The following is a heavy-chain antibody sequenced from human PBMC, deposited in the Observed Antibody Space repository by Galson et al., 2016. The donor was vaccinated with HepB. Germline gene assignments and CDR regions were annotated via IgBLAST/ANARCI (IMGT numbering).Heavy chain of an antibody. V-gene: IGHV3-48*02. Sequence: SLRLSCAASGFTFSSYSMNWVRQAPGKGLEWVSYISGSSTSINYADSVKGRYTISRDNAKNSLYLQMNSLRDKYTAVYYCARDKTYSDYDGLFDYWGQGTLVTVSS. J-gene: IGHJ4*02. CDR3: ARDKTYSDYDGLFDY. D-gene: IGHD4-23*01. CDR1: GFTFSSYS. CDR2: ISGSSTSI.